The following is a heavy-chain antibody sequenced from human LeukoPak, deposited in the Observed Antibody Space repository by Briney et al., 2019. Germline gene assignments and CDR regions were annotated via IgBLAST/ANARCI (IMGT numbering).Heavy chain of an antibody. J-gene: IGHJ6*03. CDR3: ARCIISTDRSFYSYMDV. D-gene: IGHD1-1*01. Sequence: SETLSLTCGVSDYTISSGDYWGWIRHPPGKGLEWIGYIFHTGTTYYNPALKSRVTISVDTSKNQFSLRLNSVTAADTAVYYCARCIISTDRSFYSYMDVWGRGTTVTVSS. CDR1: DYTISSGDY. CDR2: IFHTGTT. V-gene: IGHV4-38-2*01.